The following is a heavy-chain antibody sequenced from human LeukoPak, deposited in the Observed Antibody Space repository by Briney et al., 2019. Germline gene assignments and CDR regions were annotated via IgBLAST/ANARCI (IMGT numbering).Heavy chain of an antibody. CDR3: ARDGPPAGLYFDN. J-gene: IGHJ4*02. D-gene: IGHD2-2*01. CDR2: INQGGTEK. Sequence: PGGSLRLSCAASGFTFSSYSMNWVRQAPGKGLERVATINQGGTEKYYGDSVKGRFTISRDNAKNSLYLQMYSLKDEDTAVYYCARDGPPAGLYFDNWGQGTLVTVSS. CDR1: GFTFSSYS. V-gene: IGHV3-7*01.